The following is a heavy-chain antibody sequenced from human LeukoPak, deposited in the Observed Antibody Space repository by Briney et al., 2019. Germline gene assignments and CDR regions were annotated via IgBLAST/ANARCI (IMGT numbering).Heavy chain of an antibody. Sequence: PGGSLRLSCAASGFTFSSYSMNWVRQAPGKGLEWVSYISSSSSTIYYADSVKGRLTISRDNAKNSLYLQMNSLRDEDTAVYYCASSDYDSSGTFDYWGQGTLVTVSS. CDR2: ISSSSSTI. CDR1: GFTFSSYS. D-gene: IGHD3-22*01. CDR3: ASSDYDSSGTFDY. J-gene: IGHJ4*02. V-gene: IGHV3-48*02.